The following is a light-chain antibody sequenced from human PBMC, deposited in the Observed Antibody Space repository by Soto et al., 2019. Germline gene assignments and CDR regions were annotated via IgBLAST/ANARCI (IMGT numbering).Light chain of an antibody. Sequence: QSVLTQPPSASGTPGQRVTISCSGSSSNIGGNLVFWYQQLPGTAPKLLIYRNNQRPSGVPDRFSGSKSGTSDSLAISGLRSGDEADYDCTTWDDSLRGVVFGGGTKLTVL. V-gene: IGLV1-47*01. CDR1: SSNIGGNL. J-gene: IGLJ2*01. CDR3: TTWDDSLRGVV. CDR2: RNN.